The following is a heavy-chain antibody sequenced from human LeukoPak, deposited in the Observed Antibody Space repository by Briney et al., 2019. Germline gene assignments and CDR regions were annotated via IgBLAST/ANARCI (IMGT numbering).Heavy chain of an antibody. Sequence: GGSLRLSCAASGFTFSTFLMSWVRQAPGKGLERVANIKQDGSEKYYVDSVKGRFTISRDNAKNSLYLQMNSLRAEDTAVYYCARDTSIAAGLLNYWGQGTLVTVSS. D-gene: IGHD6-13*01. J-gene: IGHJ4*02. V-gene: IGHV3-7*01. CDR1: GFTFSTFL. CDR2: IKQDGSEK. CDR3: ARDTSIAAGLLNY.